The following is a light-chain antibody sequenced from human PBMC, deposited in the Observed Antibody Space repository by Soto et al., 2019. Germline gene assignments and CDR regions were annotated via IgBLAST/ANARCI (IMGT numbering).Light chain of an antibody. J-gene: IGLJ2*01. CDR1: SSNFGAGYD. Sequence: QSVLTQPPSVSGAPGQRVTISCTGSSSNFGAGYDVNWYQQLPGTAPKLLIYHNSNRPSGVPDRFSASKSGTSASLAITGLQAEDEADYYCQSYDSSLSGLLFGGGTKLTVL. V-gene: IGLV1-40*01. CDR2: HNS. CDR3: QSYDSSLSGLL.